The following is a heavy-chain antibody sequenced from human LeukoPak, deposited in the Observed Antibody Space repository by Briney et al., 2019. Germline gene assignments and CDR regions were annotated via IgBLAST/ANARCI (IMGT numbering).Heavy chain of an antibody. CDR2: ISSSSSYI. V-gene: IGHV3-21*01. D-gene: IGHD2-21*01. Sequence: GGSLRLSCAASGFTFSSYSMNWVRQAPGKGLEWVSSISSSSSYIYYADSEKGRFTISRDNAKNSLYLQMNSLRAEDTAVYYCARQFCGGDCYYDYWGQGTLVTVSS. J-gene: IGHJ4*02. CDR3: ARQFCGGDCYYDY. CDR1: GFTFSSYS.